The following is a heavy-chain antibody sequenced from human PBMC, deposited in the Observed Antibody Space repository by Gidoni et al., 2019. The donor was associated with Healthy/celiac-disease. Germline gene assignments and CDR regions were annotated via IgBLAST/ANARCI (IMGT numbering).Heavy chain of an antibody. CDR2: IYYSGST. J-gene: IGHJ4*02. CDR3: ARGRLQTY. Sequence: QVQLQESGPGLVKPSETLSLTCTVSGGSISSYYWSWIRQPPGKGLEWIGYIYYSGSTNYNPSLKSRVTISVDTSKNQFSLKLSSVTAADTAVYYCARGRLQTYWGQGTLVTVSS. V-gene: IGHV4-59*01. CDR1: GGSISSYY.